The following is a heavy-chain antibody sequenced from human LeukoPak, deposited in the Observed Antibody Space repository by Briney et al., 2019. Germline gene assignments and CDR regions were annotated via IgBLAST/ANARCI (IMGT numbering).Heavy chain of an antibody. CDR2: IYTGGST. CDR1: GFSVSSNY. J-gene: IGHJ4*02. D-gene: IGHD3-10*01. Sequence: GGSLRLSCAASGFSVSSNYMTWVRQAPGKGLEWVSVIYTGGSTNYADSVKGRFTISRDNSKNTVYLQMNSLRAEDTAVYYCARNYGSGSYYNVGFDYWGQGTLVTVSS. CDR3: ARNYGSGSYYNVGFDY. V-gene: IGHV3-53*01.